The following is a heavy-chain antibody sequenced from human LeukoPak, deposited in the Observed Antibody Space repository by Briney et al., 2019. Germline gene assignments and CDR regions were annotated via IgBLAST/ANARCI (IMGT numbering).Heavy chain of an antibody. V-gene: IGHV3-23*01. CDR3: AKASSRRGYSYGPKTDPLKYYFDY. Sequence: GGSLRLSCAASGFTFSSYAMSWVRQAPGEGLEWVSAISGSGGSTYYADSVKGRFTISRDNSKNTLYLQMNSLRAEDTAVYYCAKASSRRGYSYGPKTDPLKYYFDYWGQGTLVTVSS. D-gene: IGHD5-18*01. J-gene: IGHJ4*02. CDR2: ISGSGGST. CDR1: GFTFSSYA.